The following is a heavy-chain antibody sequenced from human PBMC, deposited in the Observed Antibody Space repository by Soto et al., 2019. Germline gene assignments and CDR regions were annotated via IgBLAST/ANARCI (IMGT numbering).Heavy chain of an antibody. J-gene: IGHJ5*02. V-gene: IGHV3-21*01. D-gene: IGHD3-22*01. CDR2: IPSSRNYI. CDR3: ARVHDSSDFIFLP. Sequence: GGPLRLSCAASGFIFSIYTMNWVLHALRKALEWVSTIPSSRNYIYYADSVKGRFTISRDNAKNSLYLQMNSLRAEDTAVYYCARVHDSSDFIFLPWGQGTLVTVSS. CDR1: GFIFSIYT.